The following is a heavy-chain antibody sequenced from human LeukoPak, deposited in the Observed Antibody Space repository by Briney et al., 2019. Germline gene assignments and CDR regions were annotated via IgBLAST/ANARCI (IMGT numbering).Heavy chain of an antibody. CDR1: GGSFSGYY. J-gene: IGHJ4*02. CDR3: ARGGGIAVADPFVIAFDY. V-gene: IGHV4-34*01. CDR2: INHSGST. Sequence: PSETLSLTCAVYGGSFSGYYWSWIRQPPGKGLEWIGEINHSGSTNYNPSLKRRVTISVDTSKNQFSLKLSSVTAADTAVYYCARGGGIAVADPFVIAFDYWGQGTLVTVSS. D-gene: IGHD6-19*01.